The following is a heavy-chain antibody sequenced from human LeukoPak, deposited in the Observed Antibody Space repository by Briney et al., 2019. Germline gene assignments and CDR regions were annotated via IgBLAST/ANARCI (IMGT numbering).Heavy chain of an antibody. J-gene: IGHJ6*03. CDR1: GGSISSSTYY. Sequence: SETLSLTCTVSGGSISSSTYYWGWVRQPPGKGLEWIGNIYYIGSTYYNPSLKSRVTVSVDTSKNQFSLKLTSVTAADTAMYFCARLGGYNWNPRHYYFYYMDVWGKGTTATVSS. D-gene: IGHD1-20*01. CDR2: IYYIGST. CDR3: ARLGGYNWNPRHYYFYYMDV. V-gene: IGHV4-39*01.